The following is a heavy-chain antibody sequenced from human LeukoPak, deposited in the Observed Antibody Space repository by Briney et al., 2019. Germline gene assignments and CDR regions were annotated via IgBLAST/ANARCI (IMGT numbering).Heavy chain of an antibody. J-gene: IGHJ6*03. Sequence: VGSLRLSCAASGFTFSSYVMSWVRQAPGKGLEWVSAIGGYSLTVYNAQSLKGRFTVSRDNSKNTLYLQVTDLRVDDTAVYYCAKGQMVRGVTTSYYMDAWGKGTRVTVSS. D-gene: IGHD3-10*01. CDR2: IGGYSLTV. CDR1: GFTFSSYV. CDR3: AKGQMVRGVTTSYYMDA. V-gene: IGHV3-23*01.